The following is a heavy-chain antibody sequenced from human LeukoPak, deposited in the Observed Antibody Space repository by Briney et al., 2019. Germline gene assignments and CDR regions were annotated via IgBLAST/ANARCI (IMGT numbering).Heavy chain of an antibody. D-gene: IGHD2-2*01. CDR1: GGSFSGYY. CDR3: ARDRYCSSTSCQGYFDY. J-gene: IGHJ4*02. Sequence: SETLPLTCAVYGGSFSGYYWSWIRQPPGKGLEWIGEINHSGSTNYNPSLKSRVTISVDTSKNQFSLKLSSVTAADTAVYYCARDRYCSSTSCQGYFDYWGQGTLVTVSS. CDR2: INHSGST. V-gene: IGHV4-34*01.